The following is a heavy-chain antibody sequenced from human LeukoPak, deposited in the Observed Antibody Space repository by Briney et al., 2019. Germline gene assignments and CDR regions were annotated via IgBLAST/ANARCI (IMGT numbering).Heavy chain of an antibody. Sequence: GGSLRLSCAASGFTFSDYYMSWIRQAPGKGLEWVSYVSSSGSTIYYADSVKGRFTISRDNAKNSLYLQMNSLRAEDTAVYYCARISDYGDYVEDWGQGTLVTVSS. V-gene: IGHV3-11*01. CDR2: VSSSGSTI. CDR1: GFTFSDYY. J-gene: IGHJ4*02. CDR3: ARISDYGDYVED. D-gene: IGHD4-17*01.